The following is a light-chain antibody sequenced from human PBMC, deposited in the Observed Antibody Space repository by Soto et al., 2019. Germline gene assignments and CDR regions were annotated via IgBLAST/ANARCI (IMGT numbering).Light chain of an antibody. Sequence: QSVLTQPASVSGSPGQSIAISCTGTSSDVGAYNFVSWYQQHPGKAPKLMIYEVSNRPSGVSSRFSGSKSGNTASLTISGLQPEDEADYYCSSFRSGSTLFGTGTKVTVL. V-gene: IGLV2-14*01. CDR2: EVS. CDR3: SSFRSGSTL. J-gene: IGLJ1*01. CDR1: SSDVGAYNF.